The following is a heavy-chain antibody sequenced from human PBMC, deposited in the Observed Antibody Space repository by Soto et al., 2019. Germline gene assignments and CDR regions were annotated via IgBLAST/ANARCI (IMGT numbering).Heavy chain of an antibody. Sequence: QVQLQESGPGLVKPSGTLSLTCAVSSGSISSGHWWNWVRQPPGKGLEWIGEIYQSGSTHYNPSLKSRVTVSVDKSMNQFSLKLTSVTAADTAVYYCATNSYYSLGVWGQGTTVTVPS. CDR2: IYQSGST. CDR3: ATNSYYSLGV. V-gene: IGHV4-4*02. J-gene: IGHJ6*02. CDR1: SGSISSGHW.